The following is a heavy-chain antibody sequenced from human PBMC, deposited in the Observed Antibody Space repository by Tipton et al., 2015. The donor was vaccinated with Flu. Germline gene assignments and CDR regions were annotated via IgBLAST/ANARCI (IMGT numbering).Heavy chain of an antibody. Sequence: TLSLTCTVSGGSISSYYWSWIRQPPGKGLEWIGYIYYSGSTNYNPSLKSRVTISVDTSKNQISLKLSSVTAADTAVYYCARDRPNYYYYGMDVWGQGTTVTVSS. V-gene: IGHV4-59*01. CDR3: ARDRPNYYYYGMDV. J-gene: IGHJ6*02. CDR1: GGSISSYY. CDR2: IYYSGST.